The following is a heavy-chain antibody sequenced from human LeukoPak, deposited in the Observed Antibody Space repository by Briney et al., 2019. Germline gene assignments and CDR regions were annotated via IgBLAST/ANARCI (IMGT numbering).Heavy chain of an antibody. CDR3: ARHRYDDYPNTDY. J-gene: IGHJ2*01. CDR1: GYSFTSYW. CDR2: IDPSDSYT. Sequence: GESLKISCKGSGYSFTSYWISWVRQMPGKGLEWMGRIDPSDSYTNYSPSFQGHVTISADKSISTAYLQWSSLKASDTAMYYCARHRYDDYPNTDYWGRGTLVTVSS. V-gene: IGHV5-10-1*01. D-gene: IGHD4-17*01.